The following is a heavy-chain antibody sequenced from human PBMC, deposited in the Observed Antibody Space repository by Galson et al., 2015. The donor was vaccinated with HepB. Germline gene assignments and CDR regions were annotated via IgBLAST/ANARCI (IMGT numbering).Heavy chain of an antibody. D-gene: IGHD1-26*01. CDR3: ASLIVGAIRFDY. J-gene: IGHJ4*02. CDR2: FDPEDGET. V-gene: IGHV1-24*01. Sequence: SVKVSCKVSGYTLTELSMHWVRQAPGKGLEWMGGFDPEDGETIYAQKFQGRVTMTEDTSTDTAYMELSSLRSEDTAVYYCASLIVGAIRFDYWGQGTLVTVSS. CDR1: GYTLTELS.